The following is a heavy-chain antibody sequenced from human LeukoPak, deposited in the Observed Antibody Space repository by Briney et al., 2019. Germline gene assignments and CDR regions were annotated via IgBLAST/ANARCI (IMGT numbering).Heavy chain of an antibody. CDR1: GFTFSNFA. D-gene: IGHD5-12*01. CDR2: ISDSGDST. CDR3: ARGPSGYHNT. Sequence: GGSLRLSCAASGFTFSNFAISWVRQAPGKGLEWVSGISDSGDSTYYADSVKGRFTISRDNSKNTLYLQMNSLRAEDTAVYYCARGPSGYHNTGGQGTLVTVSS. J-gene: IGHJ4*02. V-gene: IGHV3-23*01.